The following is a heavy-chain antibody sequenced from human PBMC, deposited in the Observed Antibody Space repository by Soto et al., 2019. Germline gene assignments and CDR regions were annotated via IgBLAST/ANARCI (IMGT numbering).Heavy chain of an antibody. CDR3: ARWSYLDY. D-gene: IGHD3-3*01. J-gene: IGHJ4*02. CDR1: GFTFSSYG. Sequence: PGGSLRLSCAASGFTFSSYGMHWVRQAPGKGLEWVAVISYDGSNKYYADSVKGRFTISRDNSKNTLYLQMNSLRADDTAMYYCARWSYLDYWGQGTRVTVSS. CDR2: ISYDGSNK. V-gene: IGHV3-30*03.